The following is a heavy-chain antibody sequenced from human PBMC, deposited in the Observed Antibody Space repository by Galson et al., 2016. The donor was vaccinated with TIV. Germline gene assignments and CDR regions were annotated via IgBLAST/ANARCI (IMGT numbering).Heavy chain of an antibody. CDR1: GGTFSSYA. D-gene: IGHD5-12*01. J-gene: IGHJ4*02. Sequence: SVKVSCKASGGTFSSYAISWVRQAPGQGLEWMGGIIPIFGTVNYVQKFQGRVTITADESTSTAYMELSSLRAKDTAGYYCARERGYSGYDWAFDYWGQGTLVTVSS. V-gene: IGHV1-69*13. CDR2: IIPIFGTV. CDR3: ARERGYSGYDWAFDY.